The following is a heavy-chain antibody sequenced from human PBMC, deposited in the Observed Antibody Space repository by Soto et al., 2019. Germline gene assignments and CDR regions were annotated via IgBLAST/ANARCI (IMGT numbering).Heavy chain of an antibody. D-gene: IGHD2-15*01. CDR1: GGSFSGYY. CDR3: ASTVGGAHDY. Sequence: QVQLQQWGAGLLKPSETLSLTCAVYGGSFSGYYWSWIRQPPGKGLEWIGEINHSGSTNYNPSLKSRVPLSVDTSKHQFSLKLSSVTAADTAVYYCASTVGGAHDYWGQGTLVTVSS. CDR2: INHSGST. J-gene: IGHJ4*02. V-gene: IGHV4-34*01.